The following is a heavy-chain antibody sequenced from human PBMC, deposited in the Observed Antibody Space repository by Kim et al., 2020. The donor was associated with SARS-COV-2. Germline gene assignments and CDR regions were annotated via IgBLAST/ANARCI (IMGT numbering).Heavy chain of an antibody. CDR1: GGSFSGYQ. J-gene: IGHJ4*02. V-gene: IGHV4-34*01. Sequence: SETLSLTCAVYGGSFSGYQWSSIRQSPGKGLEWIGQINDSGSTNYNPSLKSRVTISVDTSKNQFSLKVTSVTAADTAVYYCARGVPGYWGQGTLVTVSS. CDR2: INDSGST. CDR3: ARGVPGY.